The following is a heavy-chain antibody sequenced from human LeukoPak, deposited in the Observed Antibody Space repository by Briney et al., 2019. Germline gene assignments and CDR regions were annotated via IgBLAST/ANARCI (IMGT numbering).Heavy chain of an antibody. CDR1: GYSFTSYW. V-gene: IGHV5-51*01. CDR3: AGSGYSSSWPYNWFDP. J-gene: IGHJ5*02. D-gene: IGHD6-13*01. CDR2: IFPGDSDT. Sequence: GESLKISCKGSGYSFTSYWIGWVRQMPGKGLEWMGIIFPGDSDTRYSPSFQGQVTISADKSITTAYLQWSSLKASDTAMYYCAGSGYSSSWPYNWFDPWGQGTLVTVSS.